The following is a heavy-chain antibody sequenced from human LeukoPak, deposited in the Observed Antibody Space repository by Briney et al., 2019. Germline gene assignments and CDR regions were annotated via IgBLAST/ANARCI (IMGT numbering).Heavy chain of an antibody. D-gene: IGHD6-6*01. Sequence: GGSLRLSCAASGFTLSSFAMSWVRQAPGKGLEWVSASDGSSTVYADSVKGRFTISRDNAKNTLYLQMNSLRAEDTAVYYCARVRPSPSAFDIWGQGTMVTVSS. V-gene: IGHV3-74*01. CDR2: SDGSST. CDR1: GFTLSSFA. J-gene: IGHJ3*02. CDR3: ARVRPSPSAFDI.